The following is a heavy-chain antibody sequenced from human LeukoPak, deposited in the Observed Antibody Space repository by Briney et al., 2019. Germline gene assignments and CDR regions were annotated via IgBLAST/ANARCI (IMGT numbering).Heavy chain of an antibody. CDR2: IYTSGST. D-gene: IGHD6-6*01. J-gene: IGHJ6*03. Sequence: SETLSLTCTVSGGSISSYYWSWIRQPAGKGLEWIGRIYTSGSTNYNPSLKSRVTMSVDTSKNQFSLKLSSVTAADTAVYYCARDPQGYDSGSPYYYYMDVWGKGTTVTVSS. V-gene: IGHV4-4*07. CDR1: GGSISSYY. CDR3: ARDPQGYDSGSPYYYYMDV.